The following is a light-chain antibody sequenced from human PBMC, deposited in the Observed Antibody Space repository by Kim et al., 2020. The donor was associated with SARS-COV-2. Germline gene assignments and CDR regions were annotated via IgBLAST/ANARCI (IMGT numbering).Light chain of an antibody. J-gene: IGLJ1*01. Sequence: VTISGTGSSSNIGAGYDVHWYQQLPGTAPKLLIYGNSNRPSGVPDRFSGSKSGTSASLAITGLEAEDEADYYCQSYDSSLSGSGVFGTGTKVTVL. CDR3: QSYDSSLSGSGV. V-gene: IGLV1-40*01. CDR1: SSNIGAGYD. CDR2: GNS.